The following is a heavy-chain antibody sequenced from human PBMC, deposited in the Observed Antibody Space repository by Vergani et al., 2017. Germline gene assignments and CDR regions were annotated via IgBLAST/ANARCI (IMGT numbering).Heavy chain of an antibody. Sequence: EVQLVESGGGLVQPGGSLRLSCAASGFTFSSHWMSWVRQAPVRGLEWVANIKLDGSEIYYADSVKGRFTISRDNAKNSLFLQMNSLRAEDTAVYYYARIVNAFDMWGQGTMVTVSS. V-gene: IGHV3-7*03. CDR3: ARIVNAFDM. J-gene: IGHJ3*02. CDR2: IKLDGSEI. D-gene: IGHD3-16*02. CDR1: GFTFSSHW.